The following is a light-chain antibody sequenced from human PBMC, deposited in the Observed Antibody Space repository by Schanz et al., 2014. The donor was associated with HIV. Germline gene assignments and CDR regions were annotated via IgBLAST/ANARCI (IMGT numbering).Light chain of an antibody. J-gene: IGLJ1*01. V-gene: IGLV2-14*01. CDR2: DVS. Sequence: QSVLTQPASVSGSPGQSITISCTGTSSDVGGYDYVSWYQQHPGKAPKLMIYDVSDRPSGTSNRFSGSKSGNTASLTISGLQAEDEADYYCSSYTGSATLVFGTGTKLTVL. CDR1: SSDVGGYDY. CDR3: SSYTGSATLV.